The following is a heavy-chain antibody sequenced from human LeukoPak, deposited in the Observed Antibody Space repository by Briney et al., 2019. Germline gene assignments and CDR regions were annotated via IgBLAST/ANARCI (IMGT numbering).Heavy chain of an antibody. CDR2: IKQDGSEK. CDR3: AREGDQLVRSSGLGY. Sequence: GGSLRLSCAASGFTFSDYYMSWVRQAPGKGLEWVANIKQDGSEKYYVDSVKGRFTISRDNAKNSLYLQMNSLRAEDTAVYYCAREGDQLVRSSGLGYWGQGTLVTVSS. J-gene: IGHJ4*02. CDR1: GFTFSDYY. V-gene: IGHV3-7*01. D-gene: IGHD6-6*01.